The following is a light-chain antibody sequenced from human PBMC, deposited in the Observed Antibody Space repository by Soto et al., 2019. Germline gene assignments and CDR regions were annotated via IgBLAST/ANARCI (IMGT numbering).Light chain of an antibody. CDR2: QDS. Sequence: SYELTQPRSVSVSPGQTASITCSGDKLGDKYACWYQQKPGQSPVLVIYQDSKRPSGIPERFSGSNSGNTATLTISGTQAMDEDDYYCQAWDSSTPIVFGGGTKLTVL. V-gene: IGLV3-1*01. CDR3: QAWDSSTPIV. CDR1: KLGDKY. J-gene: IGLJ2*01.